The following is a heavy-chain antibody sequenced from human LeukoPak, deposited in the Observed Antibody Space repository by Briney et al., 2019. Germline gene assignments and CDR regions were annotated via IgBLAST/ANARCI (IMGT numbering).Heavy chain of an antibody. CDR1: GGSISSGSYY. V-gene: IGHV4-30-4*08. CDR2: IYYSGST. D-gene: IGHD3-10*01. Sequence: SETLSLTCTVSGGSISSGSYYWSWVRQPAGKGLEWIGYIYYSGSTYYNPSLKSRVTISVDTSKNQFSLKLSSVTAADTAVYYCARVWFGELSLYYFDYWGQGTLVTVSS. CDR3: ARVWFGELSLYYFDY. J-gene: IGHJ4*02.